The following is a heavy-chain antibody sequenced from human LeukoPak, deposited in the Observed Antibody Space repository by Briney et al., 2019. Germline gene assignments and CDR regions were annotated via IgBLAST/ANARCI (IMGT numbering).Heavy chain of an antibody. CDR1: GFTFSSYA. V-gene: IGHV3-23*01. J-gene: IGHJ5*02. Sequence: PGGSLRLSCAASGFTFSSYAMSWVRQAPGKGLEWVSAISGSGGSTYYADSVKGRFTISRDNSKNTLYLQMNSLRAEDTAVYYCAKDFWSAVAGTRFDPWGQGTLVTVSS. CDR3: AKDFWSAVAGTRFDP. CDR2: ISGSGGST. D-gene: IGHD6-19*01.